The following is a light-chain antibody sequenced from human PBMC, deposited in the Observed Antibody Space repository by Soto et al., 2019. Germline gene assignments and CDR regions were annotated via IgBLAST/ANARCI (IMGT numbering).Light chain of an antibody. CDR1: QSVSSY. Sequence: EIVLTQSPATLSLSPGERATLSCRASQSVSSYFAWYQQKPGQAPRLLIYDASKRATGFPARFSGSGSGTDFTLTISSLEAEDFAVYYCKQRTDWPLTFGGGTKVDIK. CDR3: KQRTDWPLT. V-gene: IGKV3-11*01. CDR2: DAS. J-gene: IGKJ4*01.